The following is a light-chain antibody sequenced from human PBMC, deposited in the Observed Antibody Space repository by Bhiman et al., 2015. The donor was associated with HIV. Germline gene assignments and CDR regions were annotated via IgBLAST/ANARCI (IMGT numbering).Light chain of an antibody. CDR1: SSDVGSYNL. J-gene: IGLJ3*02. Sequence: QSALTQPASVSGSPGQSITVSCTGTSSDVGSYNLVSWYQQHPGKAPKLILYEVNKRPSGVPDRFSGSKSGNTAFLTVSGLQPEDEADYYCSSYGGTTYWGMFGGGTKLTVL. CDR2: EVN. CDR3: SSYGGTTYWGM. V-gene: IGLV2-14*02.